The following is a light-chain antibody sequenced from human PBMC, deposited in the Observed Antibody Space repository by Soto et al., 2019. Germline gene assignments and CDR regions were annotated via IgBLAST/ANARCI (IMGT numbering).Light chain of an antibody. V-gene: IGKV3-15*01. CDR2: GAS. CDR3: QQYNNWPPWT. J-gene: IGKJ1*01. CDR1: QSVSSN. Sequence: EIVMTQSPVTLSVSPGERATLSCRPSQSVSSNLAWYQQKPGQAPRLLIYGASTRATGIPARFSGSGSGTEFTLTISSLQSEDFAVYYCQQYNNWPPWTFGQGNKVEIK.